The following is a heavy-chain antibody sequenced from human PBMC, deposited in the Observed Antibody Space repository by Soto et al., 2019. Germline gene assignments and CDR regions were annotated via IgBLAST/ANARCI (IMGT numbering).Heavy chain of an antibody. CDR2: IYYSGTT. CDR1: GGSINTGGYH. V-gene: IGHV4-31*03. J-gene: IGHJ6*02. Sequence: SETLSLTCNVSGGSINTGGYHWNWISQHPGKGLEFIGYIYYSGTTYYNPSLRSRVTISLDTSKTQFSLKLTSVTAADTAMYYCANGHDNYFYYGMDVWGHGTTVTVS. D-gene: IGHD1-1*01. CDR3: ANGHDNYFYYGMDV.